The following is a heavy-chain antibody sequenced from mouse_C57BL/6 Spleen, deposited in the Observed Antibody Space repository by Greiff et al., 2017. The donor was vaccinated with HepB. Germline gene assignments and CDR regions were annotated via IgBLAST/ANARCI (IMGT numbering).Heavy chain of an antibody. CDR1: GYTFTSYT. CDR3: ARSPHYRGTYYAMDY. D-gene: IGHD1-1*02. Sequence: VQLQQSGAELARPGASVKMSCKASGYTFTSYTMHWVKQRPGQGLEWIGYINPSSGYTKYNQKFKDKATLTADKSSSTAYMQLSSLPSEDSAVYYCARSPHYRGTYYAMDYWGQGTSVTVSS. J-gene: IGHJ4*01. CDR2: INPSSGYT. V-gene: IGHV1-4*01.